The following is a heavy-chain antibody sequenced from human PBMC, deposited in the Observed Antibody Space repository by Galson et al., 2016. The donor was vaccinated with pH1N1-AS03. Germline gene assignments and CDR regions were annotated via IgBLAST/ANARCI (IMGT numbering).Heavy chain of an antibody. CDR1: GYTFTDYY. CDR2: INTDSGGT. V-gene: IGHV1-2*02. J-gene: IGHJ3*01. Sequence: SCKASGYTFTDYYVHLLRQAPGQGLEWMAWINTDSGGTDYAQKFRGRVTMTRDASISTTYMELSSLRSDDTAVYYCARGSPHSSSTNYAFEFWGRGTMVTVSS. CDR3: ARGSPHSSSTNYAFEF. D-gene: IGHD6-13*01.